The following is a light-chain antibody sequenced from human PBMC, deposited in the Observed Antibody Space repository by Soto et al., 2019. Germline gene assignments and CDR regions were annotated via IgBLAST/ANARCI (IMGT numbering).Light chain of an antibody. Sequence: DIQMTQSPSSLSASIGDRVTITCRASQGIFNYLAWYQKKPGQVPKLLIYAASTLQSGVPSRFSGSGSGTDFTLTISGLLPEDVATYYCQKYNRDPRTFGPGTKVDIK. CDR2: AAS. CDR1: QGIFNY. J-gene: IGKJ1*01. CDR3: QKYNRDPRT. V-gene: IGKV1-27*01.